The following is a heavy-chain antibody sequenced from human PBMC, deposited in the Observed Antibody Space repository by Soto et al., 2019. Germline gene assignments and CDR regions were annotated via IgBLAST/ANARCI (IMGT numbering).Heavy chain of an antibody. CDR2: FDPEDGET. J-gene: IGHJ5*02. CDR1: GYTLTELS. Sequence: ASVKVSCKVSGYTLTELSMHWVRQAPGKGLEWMGGFDPEDGETIYAQKFQGRVTMAEDTSTDTAYMELSSLRSEDTAVYYCATATSRICSSTSCYRAGFDPWGQGTLVTVSS. CDR3: ATATSRICSSTSCYRAGFDP. D-gene: IGHD2-2*01. V-gene: IGHV1-24*01.